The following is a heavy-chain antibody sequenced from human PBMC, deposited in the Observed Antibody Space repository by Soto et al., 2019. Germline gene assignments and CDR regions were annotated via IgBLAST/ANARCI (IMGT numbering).Heavy chain of an antibody. Sequence: QVQLQQWGAGLLKPSETLSLTCAVYGGSFSGYQWSWIRQTPGKGLEWIGEINDSGNINYNPSLKSRVTMLLDPPKKQISLKLSSVTAADSAVYYCARGLILWFGELSRRGGYYYYMDVWGKGTTVTVSS. CDR1: GGSFSGYQ. J-gene: IGHJ6*03. CDR2: INDSGNI. D-gene: IGHD3-10*01. V-gene: IGHV4-34*01. CDR3: ARGLILWFGELSRRGGYYYYMDV.